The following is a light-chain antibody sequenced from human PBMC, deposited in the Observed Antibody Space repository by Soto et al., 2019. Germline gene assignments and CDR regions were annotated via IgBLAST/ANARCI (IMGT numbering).Light chain of an antibody. CDR3: QQYNIYPLT. CDR2: AAS. J-gene: IGKJ4*01. V-gene: IGKV1D-16*01. CDR1: QDINSY. Sequence: DVQMTQSPSSLSASVGDRVTITCRASQDINSYLAWYQQKPGNAPKSLIYAASSLQTGVPSRFSGSESGTDFTLTISNLQPEESAPYDCQQYNIYPLTYGGGTKVEIK.